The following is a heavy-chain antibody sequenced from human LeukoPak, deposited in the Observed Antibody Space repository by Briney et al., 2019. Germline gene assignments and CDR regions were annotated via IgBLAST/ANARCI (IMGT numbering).Heavy chain of an antibody. D-gene: IGHD2-2*01. CDR1: GGTFSSYA. Sequence: ASVKVSCKASGGTFSSYAISWVRQAPGQGLEWMGGIIPIFGTANYAQKFQGRVTITADESTSTAYMELSSLRSEDTAVYYCARDLTQHQLLSGTGFDPWGQGTLVTVSS. CDR3: ARDLTQHQLLSGTGFDP. CDR2: IIPIFGTA. V-gene: IGHV1-69*13. J-gene: IGHJ5*02.